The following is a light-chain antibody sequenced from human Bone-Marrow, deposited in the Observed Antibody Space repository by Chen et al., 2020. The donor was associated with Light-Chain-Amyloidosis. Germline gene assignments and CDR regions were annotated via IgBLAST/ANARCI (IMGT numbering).Light chain of an antibody. V-gene: IGLV3-21*02. J-gene: IGLJ3*02. CDR1: NIGSTS. CDR2: DDS. CDR3: QVWDRSSDRPV. Sequence: SYVLTQPSSVSVAPGQTATIACGGNNIGSTSVHWYQQTPGQAPLLAVYDDSARPSGIPERWSGANSGNTATLTISRVEAGDEADYYCQVWDRSSDRPVFGGGTKLTVL.